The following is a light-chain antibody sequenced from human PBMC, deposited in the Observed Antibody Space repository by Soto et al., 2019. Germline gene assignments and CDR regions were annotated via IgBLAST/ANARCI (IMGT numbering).Light chain of an antibody. Sequence: IVLTQFPGTLPLSPGERATLSCRASQSVISYLAWYQQKAGQAPRLXIYDASNRATGIRAMFSGSGAGTEFTLTISRLEPEDFSVDYCQQYGSSTLTFGGGTKVDIK. CDR1: QSVISY. CDR2: DAS. CDR3: QQYGSSTLT. J-gene: IGKJ4*01. V-gene: IGKV3-20*01.